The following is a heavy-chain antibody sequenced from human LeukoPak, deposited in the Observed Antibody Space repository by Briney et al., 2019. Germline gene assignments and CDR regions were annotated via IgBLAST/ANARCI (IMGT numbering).Heavy chain of an antibody. CDR2: IWYDGSNK. V-gene: IGHV3-33*06. CDR3: AKDYNVFNRYSSSWLPDY. J-gene: IGHJ4*02. CDR1: GFTFSSYG. Sequence: GRSLRLSCAASGFTFSSYGMHWVRQAPGKGLEWVAVIWYDGSNKYYADSVKGRFTISRDNSKNTLYLQMNSLRAEDTAVYYCAKDYNVFNRYSSSWLPDYWGQGTLVTVSS. D-gene: IGHD6-13*01.